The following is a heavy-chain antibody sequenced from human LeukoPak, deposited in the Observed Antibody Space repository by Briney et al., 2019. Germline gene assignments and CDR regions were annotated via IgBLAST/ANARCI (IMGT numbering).Heavy chain of an antibody. J-gene: IGHJ6*02. CDR1: GYPFTTYY. D-gene: IGHD4-17*01. CDR3: ARDGATVTTQYYYYGMDV. V-gene: IGHV1-46*01. Sequence: ASVKVSCHASGYPFTTYYMHWVRQGPGQGPEGKGINNPKGGSTSYAQKFQGRVTMTRDTSTSTVYMELSSLRSEDTAVYYCARDGATVTTQYYYYGMDVWGQGTTVTVSS. CDR2: NNPKGGST.